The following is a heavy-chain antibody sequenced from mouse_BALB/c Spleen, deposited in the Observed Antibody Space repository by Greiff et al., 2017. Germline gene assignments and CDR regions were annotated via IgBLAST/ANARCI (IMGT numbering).Heavy chain of an antibody. CDR1: GYSITSDYA. J-gene: IGHJ2*01. Sequence: EVKLMESGPGLVKPSQSLSLTCTVTGYSITSDYAWHWIRQFPGNKLEWMGYISYSGSTSYNPSLKSRISITRDTSKNQFFLQLNSVTTEDTATYYCARGSDYWGQGTTLTVSS. V-gene: IGHV3-2*02. CDR3: ARGSDY. CDR2: ISYSGST.